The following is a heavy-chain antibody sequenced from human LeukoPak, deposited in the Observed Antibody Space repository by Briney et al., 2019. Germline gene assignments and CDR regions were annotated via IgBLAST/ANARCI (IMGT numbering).Heavy chain of an antibody. CDR3: ARDQQGPWDY. Sequence: SVKVSCKASGYTFTGYYMHWVRQAPGQGLEWMGGIIPIFGTASYAQKFQGRVTITADESTSTAYMELSSLRSEDTAVYYCARDQQGPWDYWGQGTLVTVSS. CDR1: GYTFTGYY. V-gene: IGHV1-69*13. D-gene: IGHD6-13*01. CDR2: IIPIFGTA. J-gene: IGHJ4*02.